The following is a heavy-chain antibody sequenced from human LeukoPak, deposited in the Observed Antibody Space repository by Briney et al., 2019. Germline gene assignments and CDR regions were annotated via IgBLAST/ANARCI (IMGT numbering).Heavy chain of an antibody. CDR3: ARDSLVVVPAATHYYYYYMDV. J-gene: IGHJ6*03. Sequence: SVKVSCKASGGTFSSYAISWVRQAPGQGLEWMGRIIPIFGTANYAQKFQGRVTITTDESTSTAYMELSSLRSEDTAVYYCARDSLVVVPAATHYYYYYMDVWGKGTTVTVSS. CDR1: GGTFSSYA. V-gene: IGHV1-69*05. D-gene: IGHD2-2*01. CDR2: IIPIFGTA.